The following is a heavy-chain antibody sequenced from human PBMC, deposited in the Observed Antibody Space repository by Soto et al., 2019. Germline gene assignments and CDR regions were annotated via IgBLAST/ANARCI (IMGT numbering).Heavy chain of an antibody. D-gene: IGHD3-22*01. CDR3: ARGYYDRSGYHYEHFDH. Sequence: SVKVSCKVSGGTFSSHAISWVRQAPGQGLEWMGGIIPVFGTANYAQKFQGRVTITADTSTSTAYMELSSLRSEDTAVYYCARGYYDRSGYHYEHFDHWGQGTLVTVSS. CDR1: GGTFSSHA. V-gene: IGHV1-69*06. J-gene: IGHJ4*02. CDR2: IIPVFGTA.